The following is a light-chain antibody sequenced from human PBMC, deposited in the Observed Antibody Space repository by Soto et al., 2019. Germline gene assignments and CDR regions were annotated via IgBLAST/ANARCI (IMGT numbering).Light chain of an antibody. CDR1: QNINNY. CDR2: AAS. Sequence: DIQMTQSPSSLSASVGDRVTITCQASQNINNYLAWYQQKPGKAPKRLIYAASSLQSGVPSRFSGSGSGTEFTLTISSLQPEDFATYYCLQHNSYPRTFGQGTKVDIK. V-gene: IGKV1-17*01. CDR3: LQHNSYPRT. J-gene: IGKJ1*01.